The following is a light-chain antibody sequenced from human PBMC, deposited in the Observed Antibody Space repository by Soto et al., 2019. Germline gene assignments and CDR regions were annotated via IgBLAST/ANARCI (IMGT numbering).Light chain of an antibody. J-gene: IGKJ1*01. CDR3: QQRHSTPRT. CDR1: QSISSY. V-gene: IGKV1-39*01. Sequence: DMGMSESLSCLSVSIGDRVTITCRASQSISSYLNWYQQKPGKPPKLLIYAASSLQSGVPSRFSGSGSGTDFSLTINSLQPQYLATYYCQQRHSTPRTFGQGTKVDIK. CDR2: AAS.